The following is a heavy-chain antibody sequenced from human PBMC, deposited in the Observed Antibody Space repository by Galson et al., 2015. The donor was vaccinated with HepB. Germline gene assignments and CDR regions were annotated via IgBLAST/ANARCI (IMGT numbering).Heavy chain of an antibody. V-gene: IGHV2-70*01. CDR2: IDWDDDI. CDR1: GFSLSSSGMC. J-gene: IGHJ3*02. CDR3: ARNRVGGNRDAFDI. D-gene: IGHD1-26*01. Sequence: PALVKPTQTLTLTCTFSGFSLSSSGMCVYWIRQPPGKALEWLALIDWDDDIYYSTSLRTRLTLSKDTAKNQVVLTMTNLDPVDTATYYCARNRVGGNRDAFDIWGQGTLVTVSS.